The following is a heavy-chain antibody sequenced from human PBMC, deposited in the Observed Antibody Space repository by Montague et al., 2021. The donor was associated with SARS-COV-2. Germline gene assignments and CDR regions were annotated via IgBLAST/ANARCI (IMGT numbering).Heavy chain of an antibody. D-gene: IGHD3-22*01. V-gene: IGHV4-39*01. Sequence: SETLSLTCTVSGGSISSSSYYWGWIRQPPGKGLEWIGSIYYSGSTYYIPSLKSRVTISVDTSKNQFSLKLSSVTAADTAVYYCASPTYYYDSSGSDAFDIWGQGTMVTVSS. CDR2: IYYSGST. J-gene: IGHJ3*02. CDR1: GGSISSSSYY. CDR3: ASPTYYYDSSGSDAFDI.